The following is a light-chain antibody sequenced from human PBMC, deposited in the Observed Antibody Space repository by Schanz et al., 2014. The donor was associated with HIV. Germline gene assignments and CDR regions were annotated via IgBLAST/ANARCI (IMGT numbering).Light chain of an antibody. CDR1: SSAVANYNL. Sequence: QSALTQPASVSGSPGQSITISCTGTSSAVANYNLVSWYQQHPGKAPKLIIFEVNKRPSGLSNRFSGSKSGNTASLTISGLQAEDEADYYCSSYGGGDTLLFGGGTKLTVL. CDR3: SSYGGGDTLL. V-gene: IGLV2-23*02. J-gene: IGLJ3*02. CDR2: EVN.